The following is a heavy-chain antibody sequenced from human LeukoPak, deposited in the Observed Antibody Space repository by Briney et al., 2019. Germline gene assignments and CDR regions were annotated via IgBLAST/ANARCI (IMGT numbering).Heavy chain of an antibody. D-gene: IGHD1-26*01. Sequence: GGSLRLSCAASGFNFNNYWMSWLRRAPGKGLAWVANIKDDGSEEYYVDSVKGRFTIVRDNAYNSLYLQMNSLRVEDTAIYFCARFPRRYSGDYWGQGTLVSVSS. CDR1: GFNFNNYW. CDR2: IKDDGSEE. V-gene: IGHV3-7*03. J-gene: IGHJ4*02. CDR3: ARFPRRYSGDY.